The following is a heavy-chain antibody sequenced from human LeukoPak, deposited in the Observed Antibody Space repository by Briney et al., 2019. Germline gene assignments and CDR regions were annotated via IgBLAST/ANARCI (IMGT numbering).Heavy chain of an antibody. Sequence: GGSLRLSCAASGFTFSSYSMNWVRQAPGKGLEWVSSISSSSSYIYYADSVKGRFTISRDNAKNSLYLQMNSLRAEDTAVYYCARVFWSGPLDFDYWGQGTLVTVSS. J-gene: IGHJ4*02. CDR1: GFTFSSYS. D-gene: IGHD3-3*01. CDR2: ISSSSSYI. CDR3: ARVFWSGPLDFDY. V-gene: IGHV3-21*01.